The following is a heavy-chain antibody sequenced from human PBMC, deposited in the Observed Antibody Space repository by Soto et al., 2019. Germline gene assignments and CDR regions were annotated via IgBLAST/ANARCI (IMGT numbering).Heavy chain of an antibody. CDR3: NTGRNTFGLDS. CDR2: VKSITDAGTT. J-gene: IGHJ4*02. Sequence: NLGGSLRLSCAASGITFSDAWMTWVRQVPGKGLEWVGRVKSITDAGTTTYAAPVKGRFSILRDDSKSTLFLQMNSLKIEDTAVYFCNTGRNTFGLDSWGQGTLVTVSS. D-gene: IGHD3-16*01. CDR1: GITFSDAW. V-gene: IGHV3-15*01.